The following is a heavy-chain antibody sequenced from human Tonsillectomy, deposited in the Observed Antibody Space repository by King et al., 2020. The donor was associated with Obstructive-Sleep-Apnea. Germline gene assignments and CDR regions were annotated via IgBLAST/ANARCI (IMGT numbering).Heavy chain of an antibody. V-gene: IGHV3-11*01. CDR3: ARETMVRGVIKGDAFDI. CDR2: ISSSTGTI. Sequence: QLVQSGGGLVKPGGSLRLSCAVSGFTFSDYYMSWIRQAPGKGLEWLSYISSSTGTIYHADSVKGRFTISRDNAKNSLYLQMDGLRAEDTAVYFCARETMVRGVIKGDAFDIWGQGTMVTVSS. D-gene: IGHD3-10*01. CDR1: GFTFSDYY. J-gene: IGHJ3*02.